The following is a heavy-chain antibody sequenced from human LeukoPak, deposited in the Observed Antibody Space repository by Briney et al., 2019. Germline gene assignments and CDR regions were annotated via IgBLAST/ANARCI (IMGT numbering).Heavy chain of an antibody. Sequence: PGGSLRLSCAASGFTFSTYAMSWVRQAPGKGLEWVSTISNSDGTTYYADSVKGRFTISRDNSKSTLYLQMNSLTAEDTAIYYCAKATGTLSNWGQATLVTVSS. J-gene: IGHJ4*02. CDR2: ISNSDGTT. D-gene: IGHD1-14*01. V-gene: IGHV3-23*01. CDR3: AKATGTLSN. CDR1: GFTFSTYA.